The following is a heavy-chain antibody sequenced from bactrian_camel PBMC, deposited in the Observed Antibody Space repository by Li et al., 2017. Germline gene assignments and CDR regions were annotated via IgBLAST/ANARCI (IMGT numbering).Heavy chain of an antibody. J-gene: IGHJ4*01. D-gene: IGHD1*01. Sequence: HVQLVESGGGPVQVGGSLNLSCVATTGYSYSTYCMAWFRQTPGKQREGVAATDHTGRSRSATYAPFVRGRFTITKDNAQNSLTLRLSSLEPEDTAIYYCAADLVTDEPSLVEREYYYWGQGTQVTVS. CDR2: TDHTGRSRSA. V-gene: IGHV3S53*01. CDR1: GYSYSTYC. CDR3: AADLVTDEPSLVEREYYY.